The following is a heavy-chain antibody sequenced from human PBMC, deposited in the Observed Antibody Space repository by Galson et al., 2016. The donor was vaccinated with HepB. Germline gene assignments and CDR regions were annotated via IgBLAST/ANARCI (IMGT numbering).Heavy chain of an antibody. CDR1: GGTFSSYG. D-gene: IGHD1-7*01. CDR3: ARAYNRNYVGAFCFDP. Sequence: SVKVSCKATGGTFSSYGISWVRQAPGRGLEWMGATIPILGTANYAQKFQGRVTITADESTSTAYMELNSLGSEDTAVYYCARAYNRNYVGAFCFDPWGQGTLVTVSS. V-gene: IGHV1-69*13. CDR2: TIPILGTA. J-gene: IGHJ5*02.